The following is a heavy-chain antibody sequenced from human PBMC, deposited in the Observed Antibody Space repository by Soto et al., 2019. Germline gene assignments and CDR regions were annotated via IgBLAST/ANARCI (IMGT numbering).Heavy chain of an antibody. CDR1: GFTFSTFD. CDR2: ISYDGSKK. Sequence: QVQLVESGGGVVQPGRSLRLSCAASGFTFSTFDTHWVRQAPGKGLEWVAVISYDGSKKYYADSVKGRFTISRDNYQNTMYLEMNSMRTDDTAVYYCAKDRVIYCSASSCYWGFDYWGQGTLITVSS. D-gene: IGHD2-15*01. V-gene: IGHV3-30*18. CDR3: AKDRVIYCSASSCYWGFDY. J-gene: IGHJ4*02.